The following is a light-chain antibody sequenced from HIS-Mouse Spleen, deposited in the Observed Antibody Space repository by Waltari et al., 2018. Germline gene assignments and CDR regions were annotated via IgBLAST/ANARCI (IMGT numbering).Light chain of an antibody. CDR2: KAS. J-gene: IGKJ1*01. V-gene: IGKV1-5*03. CDR1: QSISSW. Sequence: DIQMTQSPSSLSACVRDRVTITCRASQSISSWLAWYQQKPGTAPKLLIYKASSLESGVPSRFSGSGSGTEFTLTISSLQPDDFATYYCQQYNSYPWTFGQGTKVEIK. CDR3: QQYNSYPWT.